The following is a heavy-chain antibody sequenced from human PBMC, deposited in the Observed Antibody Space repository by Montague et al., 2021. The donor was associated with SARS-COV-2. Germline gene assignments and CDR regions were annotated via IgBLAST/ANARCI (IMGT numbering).Heavy chain of an antibody. CDR3: ASAFYGDHWAFDV. Sequence: SGDSVSSTSASWNWIRQSPSRGLEWLGRTYYRSWWRSQYPGSLESRITISGDTSKNQFSLQLNSVTPEDTAVYYCASAFYGDHWAFDVWGQGTMVTVSS. V-gene: IGHV6-1*01. CDR2: TYYRSWWRS. CDR1: GDSVSSTSAS. J-gene: IGHJ3*01. D-gene: IGHD3-3*02.